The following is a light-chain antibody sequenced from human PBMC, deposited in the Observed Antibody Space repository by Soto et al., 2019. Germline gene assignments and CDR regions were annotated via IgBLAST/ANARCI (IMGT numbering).Light chain of an antibody. J-gene: IGKJ1*01. CDR2: GAS. Sequence: DTVLTQSPGTLSLSPLERPDLSWRASQSVSNNYLAWYQQKPGQAPRLLIYGASNRATGIPDRFSGSGSGTDFTLTISRLEPEDFAVYYCQQYGRSGTFGQGTKVDIK. CDR1: QSVSNNY. V-gene: IGKV3-20*01. CDR3: QQYGRSGT.